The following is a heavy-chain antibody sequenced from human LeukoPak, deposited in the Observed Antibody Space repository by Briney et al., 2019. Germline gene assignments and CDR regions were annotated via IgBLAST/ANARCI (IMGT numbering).Heavy chain of an antibody. V-gene: IGHV1-46*01. Sequence: GASVKVSCKASGYTFTNHYVHWVRQAPGQVLGWMGIVNPSDGHTIYAQKFQGRVTMTRDTSTTTVYMDLSSLRSEDTAVYYCARVDAASGTQLWDYWGQGTLVTVSS. CDR3: ARVDAASGTQLWDY. CDR2: VNPSDGHT. J-gene: IGHJ4*02. CDR1: GYTFTNHY. D-gene: IGHD6-13*01.